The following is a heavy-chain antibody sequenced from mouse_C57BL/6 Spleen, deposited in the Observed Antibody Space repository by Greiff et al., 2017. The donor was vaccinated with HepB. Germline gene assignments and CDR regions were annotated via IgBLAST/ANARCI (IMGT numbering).Heavy chain of an antibody. J-gene: IGHJ2*01. Sequence: EVQGVESGGDLVKPGGSLKLSCAASGFTFSSYGMSWVRQTPDKRLEWVATISSGGSYTYYPDSVKGRFTISRDNAKNTLYLQMSSLKSEDTAMYYCASREGYDYDGGYYFDYWGQGTTLTVSS. CDR1: GFTFSSYG. V-gene: IGHV5-6*01. CDR3: ASREGYDYDGGYYFDY. D-gene: IGHD2-4*01. CDR2: ISSGGSYT.